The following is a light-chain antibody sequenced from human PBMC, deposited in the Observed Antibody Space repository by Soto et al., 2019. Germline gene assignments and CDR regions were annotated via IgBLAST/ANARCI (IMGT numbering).Light chain of an antibody. CDR1: QSISDN. CDR2: GAS. V-gene: IGKV3-15*01. J-gene: IGKJ3*01. Sequence: TVMTQSPDILSVSPGERATLSCRASQSISDNLAWYIQTPGQAPRLLIYGASTRATGIPARFTGSGSGTEFTLTINSLQSEDFAVYYCHQYRNWPPTFGSGTKVDV. CDR3: HQYRNWPPT.